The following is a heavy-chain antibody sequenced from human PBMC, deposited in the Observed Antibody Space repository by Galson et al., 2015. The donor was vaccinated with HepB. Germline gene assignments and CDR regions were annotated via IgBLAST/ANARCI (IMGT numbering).Heavy chain of an antibody. CDR3: ARSKEVLFDY. CDR1: GGSISSGGYS. CDR2: IYYSGST. Sequence: LTCTVSGGSISSGGYSWSWIRQHPGKGLEWIGYIYYSGSTYYNPSLNSRVTISVDTSKSQFSLKLSSVTTADTAVYYCARSKEVLFDYWGQGTLVTVSS. J-gene: IGHJ4*02. V-gene: IGHV4-31*03.